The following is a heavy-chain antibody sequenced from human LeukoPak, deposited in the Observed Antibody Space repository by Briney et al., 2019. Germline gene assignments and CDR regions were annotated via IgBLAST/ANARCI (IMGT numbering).Heavy chain of an antibody. D-gene: IGHD4-17*01. J-gene: IGHJ4*02. Sequence: GRSLRLSCVASGFTFHDYAMNWVRQPPGKGLEWVSSITWNSGTIRYADSVKGRFTVSRDNAKNSLYLQMNSLRPEDTALYYCAKGGYGDYYFDYWGQGTLVTVSS. CDR3: AKGGYGDYYFDY. CDR1: GFTFHDYA. CDR2: ITWNSGTI. V-gene: IGHV3-9*01.